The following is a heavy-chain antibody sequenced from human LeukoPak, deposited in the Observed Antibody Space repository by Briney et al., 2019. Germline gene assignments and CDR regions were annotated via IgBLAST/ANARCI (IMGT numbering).Heavy chain of an antibody. J-gene: IGHJ4*02. CDR1: GGSISNSY. Sequence: SETLSLTCTVSGGSISNSYWNWIRQPPGKGLEWIGYIYYSGTTKYNPSLTSRVTISVDTPKNQFSLRLTSVTAADTAVYYCARGFDSKSTYFDFWGQGTLVTVSS. CDR3: ARGFDSKSTYFDF. V-gene: IGHV4-59*01. D-gene: IGHD5-12*01. CDR2: IYYSGTT.